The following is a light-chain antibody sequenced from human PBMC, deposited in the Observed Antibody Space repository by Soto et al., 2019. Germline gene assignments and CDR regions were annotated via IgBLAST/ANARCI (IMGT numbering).Light chain of an antibody. J-gene: IGKJ2*01. CDR2: KAS. V-gene: IGKV1-5*03. CDR3: QQYNSYSPYT. CDR1: QSISSW. Sequence: DLQMTQSPSTLSASVGDRVTITCRASQSISSWLAWYQQKPGKAPKLLIYKASSLESGVPSRFXVSGSGTEFTLTISSLQPDDFATYYCQQYNSYSPYTFGQGTKLEIK.